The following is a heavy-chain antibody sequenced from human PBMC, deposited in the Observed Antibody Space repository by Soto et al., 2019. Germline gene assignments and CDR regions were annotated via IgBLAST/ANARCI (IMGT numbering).Heavy chain of an antibody. CDR3: ARDYYDSSATPNFDY. CDR2: IKQDGSEK. D-gene: IGHD3-22*01. V-gene: IGHV3-7*03. CDR1: GFRFSSYW. Sequence: GGSLRLSCAASGFRFSSYWMSWVRQAPGRGLEWVANIKQDGSEKYYVDSVKGRFTISRDNAKNSLYLQMNSLRAEDTAVYYCARDYYDSSATPNFDYWGQGTLVTVSS. J-gene: IGHJ4*02.